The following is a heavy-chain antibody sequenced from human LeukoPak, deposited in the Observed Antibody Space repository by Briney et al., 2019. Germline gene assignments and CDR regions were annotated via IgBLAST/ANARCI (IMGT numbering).Heavy chain of an antibody. CDR2: INHSGST. Sequence: PSETLSLTCAVYGGSFSGYYWSWIRQPPGKGPEWIGEINHSGSTNYNPSLKSRVTISVDTSKNQFSLKLSSVTAADTAVYYCARGGDHTVTTFGYYYYMDVWGKGTTVTVSS. CDR3: ARGGDHTVTTFGYYYYMDV. D-gene: IGHD4-17*01. V-gene: IGHV4-34*01. CDR1: GGSFSGYY. J-gene: IGHJ6*03.